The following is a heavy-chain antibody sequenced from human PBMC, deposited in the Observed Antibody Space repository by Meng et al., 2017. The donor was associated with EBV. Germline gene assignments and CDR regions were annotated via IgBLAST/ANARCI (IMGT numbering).Heavy chain of an antibody. D-gene: IGHD2-21*01. J-gene: IGHJ5*02. CDR3: ARVNSDCGGVMCYKGWFDP. CDR1: GDSISDYY. Sequence: QGQLQASGPGLVKPSETLSLTCTGSGDSISDYYWSWIRQPPGKGLEWIGYIHYSGSTYYNPSLKSRITISVDMSRNQFSLRLTSVTSADMAVYYCARVNSDCGGVMCYKGWFDPWGQGTLVTVSS. V-gene: IGHV4-59*08. CDR2: IHYSGST.